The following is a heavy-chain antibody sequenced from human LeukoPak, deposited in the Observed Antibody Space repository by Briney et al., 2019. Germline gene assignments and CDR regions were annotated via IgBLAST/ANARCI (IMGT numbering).Heavy chain of an antibody. CDR2: ISWNSGGI. J-gene: IGHJ6*03. D-gene: IGHD6-13*01. V-gene: IGHV3-9*01. Sequence: GRSLRLSCAASGFTFDDYGTHWVRKAPGKGLEWVSGISWNSGGIGYADSVKGRFTISRDNAKNSLYLQMNSLRADDTALYYCAKAAPTYYYYHMDVWGKGTTVTVSS. CDR3: AKAAPTYYYYHMDV. CDR1: GFTFDDYG.